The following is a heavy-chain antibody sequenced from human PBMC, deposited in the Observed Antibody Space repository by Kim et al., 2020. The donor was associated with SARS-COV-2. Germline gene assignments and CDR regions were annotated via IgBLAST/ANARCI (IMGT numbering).Heavy chain of an antibody. D-gene: IGHD3-10*01. CDR2: INTNTGNP. Sequence: ASVKVSCKASGYIFTDYAMNWVRQAPGQGLEWMGWINTNTGNPTYAQGFTGRFVFSLDTSVSTAYLQISNLKAEDTAVYYCASGFTTGYFDFWGQVTLV. CDR3: ASGFTTGYFDF. CDR1: GYIFTDYA. J-gene: IGHJ4*02. V-gene: IGHV7-4-1*02.